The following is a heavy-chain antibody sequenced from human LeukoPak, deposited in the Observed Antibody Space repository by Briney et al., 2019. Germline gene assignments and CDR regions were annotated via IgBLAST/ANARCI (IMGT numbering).Heavy chain of an antibody. J-gene: IGHJ4*02. CDR1: GGSISGYY. Sequence: SETLSLTCSVSGGSISGYYWSWIRQPPGKGLEWLGNIYRSGSTNDNPSLKSRVTMSVDTSKNQFSLKPSSVTAADTAVYYCARSTVIAAAAYDYWGQGTLVTVSS. D-gene: IGHD6-13*01. CDR3: ARSTVIAAAAYDY. V-gene: IGHV4-4*09. CDR2: IYRSGST.